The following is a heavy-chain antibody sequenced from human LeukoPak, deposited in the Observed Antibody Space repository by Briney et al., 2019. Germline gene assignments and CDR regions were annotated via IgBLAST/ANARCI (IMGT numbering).Heavy chain of an antibody. V-gene: IGHV4-61*02. J-gene: IGHJ4*02. D-gene: IGHD6-13*01. CDR2: IYTSGST. CDR3: ARDMYSSSWGFDY. Sequence: SETLSLTCTVSGNSISSGGNYWSWIRQPAGKGLEWIGRIYTSGSTNYNPSLKSRVTISGDTSKNQFSLRLSSVTAADTAVYYCARDMYSSSWGFDYWGQGTLVTVSS. CDR1: GNSISSGGNY.